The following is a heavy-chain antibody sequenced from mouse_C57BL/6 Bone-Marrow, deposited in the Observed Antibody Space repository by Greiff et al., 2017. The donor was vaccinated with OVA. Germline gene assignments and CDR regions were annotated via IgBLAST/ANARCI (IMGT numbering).Heavy chain of an antibody. Sequence: VQLKQSGPGLVAPSQSLSITCTVSGFSLTSYGVDWVRQSPGKGLEWLGVIWGVGSTNYNSALKSRLSISKDNSKSQVFLKMNSLQTDDTAMYYCASGGSSYRFAYWGQGTLVTVSA. CDR1: GFSLTSYG. CDR3: ASGGSSYRFAY. J-gene: IGHJ3*01. D-gene: IGHD1-1*01. CDR2: IWGVGST. V-gene: IGHV2-6*01.